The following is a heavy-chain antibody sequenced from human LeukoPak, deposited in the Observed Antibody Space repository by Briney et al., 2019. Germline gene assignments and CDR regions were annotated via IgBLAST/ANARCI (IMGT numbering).Heavy chain of an antibody. J-gene: IGHJ5*02. CDR1: GGSISSYY. CDR2: IYTSGST. D-gene: IGHD2-2*01. CDR3: ARQQYIVPYCSSTSCYSREVWFDP. V-gene: IGHV4-4*09. Sequence: SETLSLTCTVSGGSISSYYWSWIRQPPGKGLEWIGYIYTSGSTNYNPSLKSRVTISVDTSKNQFSLKLSSVTAADTAVYYCARQQYIVPYCSSTSCYSREVWFDPWGQGTPVTVSS.